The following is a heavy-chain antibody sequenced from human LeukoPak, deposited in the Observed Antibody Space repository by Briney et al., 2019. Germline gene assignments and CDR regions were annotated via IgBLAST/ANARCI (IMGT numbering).Heavy chain of an antibody. D-gene: IGHD1-1*01. CDR2: ISAYNGNT. CDR3: ARGLWNYVDY. Sequence: IXWXXXAXGQGLEWMGWISAYNGNTNYAQKLQGRVIMTTDTSTSTAYMELRSLRSDDTAVYYCARGLWNYVDYWGQGTLVTVSS. J-gene: IGHJ4*02. V-gene: IGHV1-18*01.